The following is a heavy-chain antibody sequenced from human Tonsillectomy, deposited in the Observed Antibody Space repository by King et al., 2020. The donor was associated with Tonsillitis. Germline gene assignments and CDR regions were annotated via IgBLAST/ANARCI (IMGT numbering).Heavy chain of an antibody. Sequence: VQLVESGGGVVQPGRSLRLSCAASGFTFSNYAMHWVRQAPGQGLEWVAIISYDGSEKYYADSVKGRFTISRDNSKKKMYVQMNSLRPEDTAVYYCARDLVSGDWNDRLGYFHIWGQGTLDTVSS. CDR1: GFTFSNYA. V-gene: IGHV3-30*04. CDR2: ISYDGSEK. CDR3: ARDLVSGDWNDRLGYFHI. J-gene: IGHJ4*02. D-gene: IGHD1-1*01.